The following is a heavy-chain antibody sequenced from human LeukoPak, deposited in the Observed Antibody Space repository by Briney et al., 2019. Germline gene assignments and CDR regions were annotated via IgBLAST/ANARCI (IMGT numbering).Heavy chain of an antibody. CDR3: ATFVLGAYFDWP. Sequence: ASVKVSCKVSGYTLTELSMHWVRQAPGKGLEWMGGFDPEDGETIYAQKFQGRVTMTEDTSTDTAYMELSSLRSEDTAVYYCATFVLGAYFDWPWGQGTLVTVSS. D-gene: IGHD3-9*01. V-gene: IGHV1-24*01. CDR1: GYTLTELS. J-gene: IGHJ5*02. CDR2: FDPEDGET.